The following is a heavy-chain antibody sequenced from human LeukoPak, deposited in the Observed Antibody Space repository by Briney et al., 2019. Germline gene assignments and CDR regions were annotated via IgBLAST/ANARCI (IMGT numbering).Heavy chain of an antibody. CDR2: IWYDGSNE. V-gene: IGHV3-33*01. Sequence: PGGSLRLSCAASGFTFSNYGMHWVRQAPGKGLEWVAVIWYDGSNEYYADSVEGRFTISRDNSKNTLYLQMSSLRAEDTAVYYCARDRYGANSPFDYWGQGTLVTVSS. CDR1: GFTFSNYG. D-gene: IGHD4-23*01. CDR3: ARDRYGANSPFDY. J-gene: IGHJ4*02.